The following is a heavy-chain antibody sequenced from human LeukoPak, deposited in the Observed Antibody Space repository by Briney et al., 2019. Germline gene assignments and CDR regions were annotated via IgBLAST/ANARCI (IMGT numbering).Heavy chain of an antibody. CDR1: GFTFSDYY. J-gene: IGHJ3*02. V-gene: IGHV3-11*04. D-gene: IGHD5-18*01. CDR2: ISSSGSTI. CDR3: ARDAGCSYGYLDAFDI. Sequence: GGSLRLSCAASGFTFSDYYMSWIRQAPGKGLEWVSYISSSGSTIYYADSVKGRFTISRDNAKNSLYLQMNSLRAEDTAVYYCARDAGCSYGYLDAFDIWGQGTMVTVSS.